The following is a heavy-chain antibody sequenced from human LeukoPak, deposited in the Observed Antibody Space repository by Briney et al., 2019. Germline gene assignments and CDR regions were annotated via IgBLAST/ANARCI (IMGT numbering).Heavy chain of an antibody. D-gene: IGHD2-2*01. Sequence: PGGSLRLSCAASGFTFSSYAMSWVRQAPGKGLEWVSAISGSGGSTYYADSVKGRFTISRDNSKNTLYLQMNSLRAEDTAVYYCASGLRCSSTSCYYFDYWGQGTLVTVSS. CDR1: GFTFSSYA. V-gene: IGHV3-23*01. J-gene: IGHJ4*02. CDR3: ASGLRCSSTSCYYFDY. CDR2: ISGSGGST.